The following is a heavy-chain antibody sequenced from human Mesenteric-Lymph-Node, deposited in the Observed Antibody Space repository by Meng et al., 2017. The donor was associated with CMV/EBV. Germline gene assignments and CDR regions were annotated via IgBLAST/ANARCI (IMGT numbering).Heavy chain of an antibody. CDR3: ARVLGSGTYYMAMVY. Sequence: SGCTFSNYAINCVRRAPGQGPEWMGGFIPMLGSPKYAQTLQDRVSIAADQSTSTAYMELSSLTSEDTAVYYCARVLGSGTYYMAMVYWGQGTLVTVSS. V-gene: IGHV1-69*01. CDR2: FIPMLGSP. J-gene: IGHJ4*02. D-gene: IGHD3-10*01. CDR1: GCTFSNYA.